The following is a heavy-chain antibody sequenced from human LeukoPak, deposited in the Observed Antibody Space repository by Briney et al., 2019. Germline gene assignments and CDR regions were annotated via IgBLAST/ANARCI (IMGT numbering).Heavy chain of an antibody. Sequence: ASVKVSCKASGYTFTSYAMHWVRQAPGQRLEWMGWINAGNGNTKYSQEFQGRVTITRDTSASTAYMELSSLRSEDMAVYYCARGSDSSGYTGGYYFDYWGQGTLVTVSS. CDR3: ARGSDSSGYTGGYYFDY. CDR2: INAGNGNT. J-gene: IGHJ4*02. D-gene: IGHD3-22*01. V-gene: IGHV1-3*03. CDR1: GYTFTSYA.